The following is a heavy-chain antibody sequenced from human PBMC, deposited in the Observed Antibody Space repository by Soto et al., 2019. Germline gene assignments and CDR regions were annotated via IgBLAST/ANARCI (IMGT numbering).Heavy chain of an antibody. CDR2: IIPILGIA. CDR1: GGTFSSYA. V-gene: IGHV1-69*04. J-gene: IGHJ6*02. CDR3: ARPLTDYYYYGMDV. D-gene: IGHD7-27*01. Sequence: SVKVSCKASGGTFSSYAISWVRQAPGQGLEWMGRIIPILGIANYAQKFQGRVTITADESTSTAYMELSSLRSEDTAVYYCARPLTDYYYYGMDVWGQGTTVTVSS.